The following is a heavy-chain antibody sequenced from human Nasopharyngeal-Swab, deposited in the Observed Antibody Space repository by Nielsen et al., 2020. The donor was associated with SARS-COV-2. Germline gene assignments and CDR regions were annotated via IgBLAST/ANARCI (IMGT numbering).Heavy chain of an antibody. V-gene: IGHV1-69*13. Sequence: SVKVSCKSSGTTLSTFGLSWVRQAPGHGLEWVGGFIPVFGTINYAQRFLGRVTITADESTTTAYMDLRGLRSDDTAIYYCTRWGYNYTYWGQGTLVTVSS. CDR3: TRWGYNYTY. D-gene: IGHD5-24*01. CDR1: GTTLSTFG. CDR2: FIPVFGTI. J-gene: IGHJ4*02.